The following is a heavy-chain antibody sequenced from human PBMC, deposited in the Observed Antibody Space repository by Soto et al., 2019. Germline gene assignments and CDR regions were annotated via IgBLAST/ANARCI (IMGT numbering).Heavy chain of an antibody. CDR2: IYHSGST. Sequence: QVQLQESGPGLVKPSGTLSLTCAVSGDSISSRNWWTWVRQPPGKGLEWIGEIYHSGSTNYSPTLKSRVTISVDMSQNQFSLKLTSVTAADTAVYYCARGGNVAAAGTIYLDSWGQGTLVTVSS. CDR1: GDSISSRNW. V-gene: IGHV4-4*02. D-gene: IGHD6-13*01. CDR3: ARGGNVAAAGTIYLDS. J-gene: IGHJ4*02.